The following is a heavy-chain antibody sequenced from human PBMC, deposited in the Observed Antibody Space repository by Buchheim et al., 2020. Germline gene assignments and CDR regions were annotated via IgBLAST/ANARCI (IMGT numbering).Heavy chain of an antibody. CDR2: ISSSGSAI. CDR1: GFTFSSYE. CDR3: ASLHYYGSGSYYG. V-gene: IGHV3-48*03. D-gene: IGHD3-10*01. J-gene: IGHJ4*02. Sequence: EVQLVESGGGLVQPGGSLRLSCAASGFTFSSYEMNWVRQAPGKGLEWVSYISSSGSAIYYADSVKGRCTISRDNSKNTLYLQMNSLRAEDTAVYYCASLHYYGSGSYYGWGQGTL.